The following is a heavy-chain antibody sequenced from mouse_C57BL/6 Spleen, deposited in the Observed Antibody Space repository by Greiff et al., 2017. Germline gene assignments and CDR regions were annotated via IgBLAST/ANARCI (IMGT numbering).Heavy chain of an antibody. J-gene: IGHJ2*01. D-gene: IGHD1-1*02. Sequence: DVHLVESGGDLVKPGGSLKLSCAASGFTFSSYGMSWVRQTPDKRLEWVATISSGGSYTYYPDRVKGRFLISTDHAKHTLYLQMSSLKSEGTAMYYCARQVGGSGCDYWGQGTTRTVSS. CDR1: GFTFSSYG. CDR3: ARQVGGSGCDY. CDR2: ISSGGSYT. V-gene: IGHV5-6*01.